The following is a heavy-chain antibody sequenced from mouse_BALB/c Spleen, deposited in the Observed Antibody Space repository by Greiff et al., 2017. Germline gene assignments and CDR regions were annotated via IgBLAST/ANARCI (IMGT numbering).Heavy chain of an antibody. D-gene: IGHD2-14*01. V-gene: IGHV1-87*01. CDR1: GYTFTSYW. CDR2: IYPGDGDT. J-gene: IGHJ3*01. CDR3: ARSDYRYDGFAY. Sequence: QVQLQQSGAELARPGASVKLSCKASGYTFTSYWMQWVKQRPGQGLEWIGAIYPGDGDTRYTQKFKGKATLTADKSSSTAYMQLSSLASEDSAVYYCARSDYRYDGFAYWGQGTLVTVSA.